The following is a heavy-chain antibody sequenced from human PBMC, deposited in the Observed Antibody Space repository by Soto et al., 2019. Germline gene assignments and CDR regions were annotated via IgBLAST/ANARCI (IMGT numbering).Heavy chain of an antibody. V-gene: IGHV3-66*01. D-gene: IGHD2-21*02. CDR3: VRDFLGVTASWVGFDI. Sequence: DVQLVESGGDLVQPGGSLRLSCAASGFTVSNSFMSWVRQAPGEGLEWVSSIKNSAGTDYADSVRGRFIISTDKSKNTVYLQMNSLRVEDTAVYYCVRDFLGVTASWVGFDIWGQGTKVTVSS. J-gene: IGHJ3*02. CDR2: IKNSAGT. CDR1: GFTVSNSF.